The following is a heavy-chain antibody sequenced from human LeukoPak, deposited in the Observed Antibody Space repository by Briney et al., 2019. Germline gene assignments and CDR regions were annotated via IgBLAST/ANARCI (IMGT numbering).Heavy chain of an antibody. Sequence: GGSLRLSCAASGFTFSSYAMSWVCQAPGKGLEWVSAISGSGGSTYYADSVKGRFTISRDNSKNTLYLQMNSLRAEDTAVYYCARTGYSSSWSPPHYFDYWGQGTLVTVSS. D-gene: IGHD6-13*01. J-gene: IGHJ4*02. CDR3: ARTGYSSSWSPPHYFDY. V-gene: IGHV3-23*01. CDR2: ISGSGGST. CDR1: GFTFSSYA.